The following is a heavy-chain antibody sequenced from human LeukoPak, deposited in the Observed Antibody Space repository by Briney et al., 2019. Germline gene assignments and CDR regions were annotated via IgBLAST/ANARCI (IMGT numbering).Heavy chain of an antibody. D-gene: IGHD2-15*01. Sequence: PGGSLRLSCAASGFSFNSYWMSWVRQAPGTGLEWVANIKQDGSEKYYVDSVKGRFTISRDNAKNSLDLQMNSLRAEDAALYYCARGYCSGGSCYLNAFDIWGQGTMVTVSS. V-gene: IGHV3-7*02. CDR1: GFSFNSYW. CDR2: IKQDGSEK. CDR3: ARGYCSGGSCYLNAFDI. J-gene: IGHJ3*02.